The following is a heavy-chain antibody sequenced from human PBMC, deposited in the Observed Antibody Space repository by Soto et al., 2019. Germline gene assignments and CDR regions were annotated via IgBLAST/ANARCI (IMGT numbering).Heavy chain of an antibody. CDR1: GGSIISSY. CDR2: IYDSGRT. D-gene: IGHD3-10*01. Sequence: KTSKTLYLPWTSSGGSIISSYWRWIRQPPGQRLEWIGYIYDSGRTNYNPSHKSRVNISVDTSKIQFYLKLTCVNAADTAVYYCARGGGLPLLWIGELLSGYYGMDVWGQGTTVTVSS. CDR3: ARGGGLPLLWIGELLSGYYGMDV. V-gene: IGHV4-59*01. J-gene: IGHJ6*02.